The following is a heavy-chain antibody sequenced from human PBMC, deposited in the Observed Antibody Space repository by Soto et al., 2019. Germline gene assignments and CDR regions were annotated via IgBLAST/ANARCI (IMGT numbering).Heavy chain of an antibody. CDR3: ARGIGYYFDS. J-gene: IGHJ4*02. V-gene: IGHV4-39*01. CDR1: GRSISTSSYL. Sequence: ENLSLTWTVSGRSISTSSYLWGLIRQAPGKGLEWIGNIHYRGSTYYNASLKSRVTIPVDTSKTQFSLKLSSVPAADSAVYSCARGIGYYFDSWGQGTLVTVSS. D-gene: IGHD5-12*01. CDR2: IHYRGST.